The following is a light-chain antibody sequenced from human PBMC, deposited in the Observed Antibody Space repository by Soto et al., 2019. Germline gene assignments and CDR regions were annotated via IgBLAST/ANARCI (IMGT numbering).Light chain of an antibody. CDR1: QSIRRL. Sequence: GDRVTITCRASQSIRRLLAWYQQKPGKAPKLLSYDASSLESGVPSRFSGSGSGTEFTLTITSLQPDAFATYYCLGPWPLGQGTKVEIK. J-gene: IGKJ1*01. V-gene: IGKV1-5*01. CDR2: DAS. CDR3: LGPWP.